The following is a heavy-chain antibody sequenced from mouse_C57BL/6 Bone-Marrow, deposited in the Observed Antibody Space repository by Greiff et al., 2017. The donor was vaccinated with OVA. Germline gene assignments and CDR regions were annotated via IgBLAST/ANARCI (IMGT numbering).Heavy chain of an antibody. CDR1: GFTFSDYG. CDR2: ISNLAYSI. CDR3: ARRGYYYAMDY. J-gene: IGHJ4*01. Sequence: EVKLMESGGGLVQPGGSLKLSCAASGFTFSDYGMAWVRQAPRKGPEWVAFISNLAYSIYYADTVTGRFTISRENAKNTLYLEMSSLRSEDTAMYYCARRGYYYAMDYWGQGTSVTVSS. V-gene: IGHV5-15*01.